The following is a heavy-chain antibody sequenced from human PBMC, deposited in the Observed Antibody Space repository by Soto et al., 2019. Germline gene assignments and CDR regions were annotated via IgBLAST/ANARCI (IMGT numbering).Heavy chain of an antibody. D-gene: IGHD6-13*01. V-gene: IGHV5-51*01. J-gene: IGHJ6*02. Sequence: EVQLVQSGAEVKKPGESLKISCKGSGYSFTSYWIGWVRQMPGKGLEWMGIIYPGDSDTRYSPSFQGQVTISADKSISTAYLQWSSLKASDTAMYYCARTAAAVKYYYGTDVWGQGTTVTVSS. CDR2: IYPGDSDT. CDR3: ARTAAAVKYYYGTDV. CDR1: GYSFTSYW.